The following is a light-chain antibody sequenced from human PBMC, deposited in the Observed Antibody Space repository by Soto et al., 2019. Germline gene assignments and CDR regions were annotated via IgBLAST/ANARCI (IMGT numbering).Light chain of an antibody. CDR2: GAS. CDR3: QQDYNLPFT. CDR1: QSIDSNY. J-gene: IGKJ5*01. V-gene: IGKV3D-7*01. Sequence: EIVMTQSPCTLSFSPWETFTLSFMASQSIDSNYLSWYQQKAGQAPRLLISGASTRATGIPARFSGSGSGTDFTLTISSPQAEDFAVYYCQQDYNLPFTFGQGTRLEIK.